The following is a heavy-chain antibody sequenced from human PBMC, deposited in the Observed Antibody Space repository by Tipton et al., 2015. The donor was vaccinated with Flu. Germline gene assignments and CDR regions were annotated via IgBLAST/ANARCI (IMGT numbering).Heavy chain of an antibody. CDR1: GGSFSGYY. J-gene: IGHJ5*02. CDR3: ARELWFGEDSGWFDP. CDR2: IYTSGSS. D-gene: IGHD3-10*01. V-gene: IGHV4-4*07. Sequence: TLSLTCAVYGGSFSGYYWSWIRQPAGKGLEWIGRIYTSGSSNYNPSLKSRVTISVDTSKNQFSLKLSSVTAADTAVYYCARELWFGEDSGWFDPWGQGTLVTVSS.